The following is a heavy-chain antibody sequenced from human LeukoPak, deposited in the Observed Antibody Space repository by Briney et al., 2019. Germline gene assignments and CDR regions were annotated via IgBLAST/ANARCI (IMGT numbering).Heavy chain of an antibody. Sequence: AGGSLRLSCAASGFTFSSYAMSWVRQAPGKGLEWVSAISGSGGSTYYADSVKGRFTISRDNSKNTLYLQMNSLRAEDTAVYYCAKDEEEYYYDSSGLFDYWGQGTLVTVSS. D-gene: IGHD3-22*01. CDR2: ISGSGGST. J-gene: IGHJ4*02. CDR1: GFTFSSYA. CDR3: AKDEEEYYYDSSGLFDY. V-gene: IGHV3-23*01.